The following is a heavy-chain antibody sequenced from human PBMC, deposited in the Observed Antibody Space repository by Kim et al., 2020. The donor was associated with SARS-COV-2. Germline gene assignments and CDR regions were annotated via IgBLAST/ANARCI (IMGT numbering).Heavy chain of an antibody. V-gene: IGHV3-7*03. J-gene: IGHJ4*02. Sequence: GGSLRLSCAASGFTFNTYWMSWVRQAPGKGLEWVATIKQDGSETYYVDSVKGRFTISRDNAKNSLYLQMNSLRAEDTAVYYCAGIGVVLLLWFGEIHFVSWGQGTLVTVSS. CDR1: GFTFNTYW. CDR2: IKQDGSET. CDR3: AGIGVVLLLWFGEIHFVS. D-gene: IGHD3-10*01.